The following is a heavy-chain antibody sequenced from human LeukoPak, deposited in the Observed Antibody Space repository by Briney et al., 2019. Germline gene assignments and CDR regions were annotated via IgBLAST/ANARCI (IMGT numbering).Heavy chain of an antibody. J-gene: IGHJ4*02. Sequence: SETLSLTCTVSGGSISSYYWSWIRQPPGKGLEWIGYIYYSGSTNYNPSLKSRVTISVDTSMNQFSLKLSSVTAADTAVYYCARGLDYGDLQRPLFDYWGQGTLVTVSS. CDR2: IYYSGST. V-gene: IGHV4-59*01. D-gene: IGHD4-17*01. CDR1: GGSISSYY. CDR3: ARGLDYGDLQRPLFDY.